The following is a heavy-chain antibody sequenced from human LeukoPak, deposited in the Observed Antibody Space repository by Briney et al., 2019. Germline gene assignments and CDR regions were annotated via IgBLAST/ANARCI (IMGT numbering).Heavy chain of an antibody. J-gene: IGHJ4*02. CDR3: ARDLSVSVTAKNHGGYYFDY. CDR1: GFTFSDYY. V-gene: IGHV3-11*06. D-gene: IGHD2-21*02. CDR2: ISSSSSYT. Sequence: GGSLRLSCAASGFTFSDYYMSWIRQAPGKGLEWVSYISSSSSYTNYADSVKGRFTISRDNAKNSLYLQMNSLRAEDTAVYSCARDLSVSVTAKNHGGYYFDYWGQGTLVTVSS.